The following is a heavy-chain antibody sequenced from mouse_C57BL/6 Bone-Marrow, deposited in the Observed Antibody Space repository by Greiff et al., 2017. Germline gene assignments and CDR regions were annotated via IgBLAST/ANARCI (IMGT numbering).Heavy chain of an antibody. CDR2: ISSGGSYT. J-gene: IGHJ3*01. CDR1: GFTFSSYG. V-gene: IGHV5-6*01. CDR3: ARYDYDDRFAY. D-gene: IGHD2-4*01. Sequence: EVKVVESGGDLVKPGGSLKLSCAASGFTFSSYGMSWVRQTPDKRLEWVATISSGGSYTYYPDSVKGRFTISRDNAKNTLYLQMSSLKSEDTAMYYCARYDYDDRFAYWGQGTLVTVSA.